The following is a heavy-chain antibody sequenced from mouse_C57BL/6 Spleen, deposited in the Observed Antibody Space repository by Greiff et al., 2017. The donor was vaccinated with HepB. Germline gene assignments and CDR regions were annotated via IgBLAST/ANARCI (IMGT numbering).Heavy chain of an antibody. Sequence: EVQLVESGGGLVKPGGSLKLSCAASGFTFSDYGMHWVRQAPEKGLEWVAYISSGSSTIYYADTVKGRFTISRDNAKNTLFLQMTSLRSEDTAMYYCARAPHYGSSPWFACWGQRTLVTVSA. V-gene: IGHV5-17*01. J-gene: IGHJ3*01. CDR2: ISSGSSTI. CDR1: GFTFSDYG. CDR3: ARAPHYGSSPWFAC. D-gene: IGHD1-1*01.